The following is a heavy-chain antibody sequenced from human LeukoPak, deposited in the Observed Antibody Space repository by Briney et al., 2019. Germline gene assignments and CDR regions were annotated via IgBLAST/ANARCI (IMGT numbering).Heavy chain of an antibody. J-gene: IGHJ4*02. D-gene: IGHD3-22*01. Sequence: GRSLRLSCAASGFTFSSYAMYCVRQSPGKGLEWVAVISYDGSNKYYADSVKGRFTISRDNSKNTLYLQMNSLRAEDTAVYYYARDARTVGITMIVVGFDYWGQGTLVAVSS. CDR2: ISYDGSNK. V-gene: IGHV3-30*04. CDR1: GFTFSSYA. CDR3: ARDARTVGITMIVVGFDY.